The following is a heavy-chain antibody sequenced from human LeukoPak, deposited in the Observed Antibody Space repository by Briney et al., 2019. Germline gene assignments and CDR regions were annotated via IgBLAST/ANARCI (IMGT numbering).Heavy chain of an antibody. D-gene: IGHD2-2*01. CDR1: GGSISSGGYS. CDR2: IYHSGST. V-gene: IGHV4-30-2*01. CDR3: ARRGGNGRYCSSTSCYGGNYYYMDV. J-gene: IGHJ6*03. Sequence: PSQTLSLTCAVSGGSISSGGYSWSWIRQPPGKGLEWIGYIYHSGSTYYNPSLKSRVTISVDTSKNQFSLKLSSVTAADTAVYYCARRGGNGRYCSSTSCYGGNYYYMDVWGKGTTVTVSS.